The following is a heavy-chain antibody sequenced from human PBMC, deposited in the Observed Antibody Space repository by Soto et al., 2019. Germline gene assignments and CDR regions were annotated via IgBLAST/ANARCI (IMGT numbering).Heavy chain of an antibody. J-gene: IGHJ6*03. V-gene: IGHV4-34*01. CDR1: GGSFSGYY. CDR2: INHSGST. D-gene: IGHD2-15*01. CDR3: EGYCSGGSCYPRRYMDV. Sequence: QVQLQQWGAGLLKPSETLSLTCAVYGGSFSGYYWSWIRQHPGKGLEWIGEINHSGSTNYNPSLKSRVTISVDTSKNQFSLKLSSVTAADTAVYYCEGYCSGGSCYPRRYMDVWGKGTTVTVSS.